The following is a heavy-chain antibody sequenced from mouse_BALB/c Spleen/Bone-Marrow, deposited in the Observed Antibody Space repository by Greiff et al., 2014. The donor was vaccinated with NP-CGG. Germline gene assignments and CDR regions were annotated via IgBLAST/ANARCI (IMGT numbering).Heavy chain of an antibody. CDR3: ARWEYYAMDY. V-gene: IGHV14-3*02. J-gene: IGHJ4*01. CDR2: IDPANGNT. CDR1: GFNIKDTY. Sequence: VQLQQSGAELVKPGASVKLSCTASGFNIKDTYMHWVKQRPEQGLEWIGGIDPANGNTKYDPKFQGKATITADTSSNTAYLQLSSLTAEDAAVYYCARWEYYAMDYWGQGASVTVSS. D-gene: IGHD4-1*01.